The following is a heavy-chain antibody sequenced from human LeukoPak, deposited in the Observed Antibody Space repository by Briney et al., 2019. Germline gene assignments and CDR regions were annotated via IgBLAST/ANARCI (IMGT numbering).Heavy chain of an antibody. CDR2: ISGSGGST. CDR3: AKDSSSWSWRYFDY. D-gene: IGHD6-13*01. V-gene: IGHV3-23*01. J-gene: IGHJ4*02. CDR1: GGSFSGYY. Sequence: ETLSLTCAVYGGSFSGYYWSWIRLPPGKGLEWVSAISGSGGSTYYADSVKGRFTISRDTSKNTLYLQMNSLRAEDTALYYCAKDSSSWSWRYFDYWGQGTLVTVSS.